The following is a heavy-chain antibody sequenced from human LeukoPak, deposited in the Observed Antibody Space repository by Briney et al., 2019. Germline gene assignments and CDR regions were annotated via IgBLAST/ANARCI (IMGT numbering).Heavy chain of an antibody. J-gene: IGHJ4*02. Sequence: SETLSLTCTVSGGSISSYYWSWIRQPPGKGLEWIGYIYNTGSTNYNPSLKSRVTISVDTSKNQFSLKLRSVTAADTAVYYCARFSGWSFFFDYWGQGTLVTVSS. V-gene: IGHV4-59*01. D-gene: IGHD6-19*01. CDR3: ARFSGWSFFFDY. CDR2: IYNTGST. CDR1: GGSISSYY.